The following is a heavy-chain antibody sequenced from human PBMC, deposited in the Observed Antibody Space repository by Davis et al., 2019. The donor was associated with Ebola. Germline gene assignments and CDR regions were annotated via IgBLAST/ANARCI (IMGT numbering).Heavy chain of an antibody. J-gene: IGHJ6*02. CDR2: IIPILGIA. CDR3: ARGGIAAQTAHYYYGMDV. V-gene: IGHV1-69*04. CDR1: GCTFTSYA. D-gene: IGHD6-6*01. Sequence: AASVKVSCKASGCTFTSYAISWVRQAPGQGLEWMGRIIPILGIANYAQKLQGRVTITADKSTSTAYMELSSLRSEDTAVYYCARGGIAAQTAHYYYGMDVWGQGTTVTVSS.